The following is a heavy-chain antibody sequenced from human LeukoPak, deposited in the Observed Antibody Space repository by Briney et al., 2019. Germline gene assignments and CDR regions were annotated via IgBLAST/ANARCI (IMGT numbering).Heavy chain of an antibody. CDR1: GYTFTGYY. CDR3: ARVERVVPAAMVNYYYYYMDV. Sequence: EASVKVSCKASGYTFTGYYMHWVRQAPGQGLEWMGWINPNSGGTNYAQKFQGRVTMTRDTSISTAYMELSRLRSDDTAVYYCARVERVVPAAMVNYYYYYMDVWGKGTTVTISS. V-gene: IGHV1-2*02. D-gene: IGHD2-2*01. J-gene: IGHJ6*03. CDR2: INPNSGGT.